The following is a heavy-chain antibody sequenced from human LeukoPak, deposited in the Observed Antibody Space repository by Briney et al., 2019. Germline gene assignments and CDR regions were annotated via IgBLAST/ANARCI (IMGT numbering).Heavy chain of an antibody. J-gene: IGHJ6*02. CDR1: GGSFSSYA. Sequence: SVKVSCKASGGSFSSYAISWVRQAPGQGLAWMGGIIPMFGTTNYAQKLQGRVTVTADESTGTAYMKLSSLRSEDTAVYYCAREPGLKNPGHYEMDVWGQGTTVTVSS. V-gene: IGHV1-69*01. D-gene: IGHD3-16*01. CDR3: AREPGLKNPGHYEMDV. CDR2: IIPMFGTT.